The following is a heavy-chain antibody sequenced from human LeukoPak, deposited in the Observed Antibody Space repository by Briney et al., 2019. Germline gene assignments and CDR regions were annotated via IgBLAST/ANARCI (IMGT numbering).Heavy chain of an antibody. D-gene: IGHD6-19*01. J-gene: IGHJ4*02. CDR2: IRSGDDST. CDR1: GFTFSAYS. CDR3: VRERDRGIEVADDFDY. Sequence: GGSLRLSCRASGFTFSAYSMNWLRRSPGKGLEWVSVIRSGDDSTYYADSVKGRFTISRDISKNMLYLQMNSLRAEDTAIYYCVRERDRGIEVADDFDYWGQGTLVTVSS. V-gene: IGHV3-23*01.